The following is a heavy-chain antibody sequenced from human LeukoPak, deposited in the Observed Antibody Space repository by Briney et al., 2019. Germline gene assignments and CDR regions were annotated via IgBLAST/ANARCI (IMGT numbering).Heavy chain of an antibody. V-gene: IGHV3-23*01. CDR1: GFTFSSYP. CDR3: AREGGDWGEGYFDY. D-gene: IGHD3-16*01. CDR2: ISGSGDST. Sequence: GGSLRLSCAASGFTFSSYPMSWVRQAPGKGLEWVSAISGSGDSTYYADSVKGRFTISRDNAKNSLYLQMNSLRAEDTAVYYCAREGGDWGEGYFDYWGQGTLVTVSS. J-gene: IGHJ4*02.